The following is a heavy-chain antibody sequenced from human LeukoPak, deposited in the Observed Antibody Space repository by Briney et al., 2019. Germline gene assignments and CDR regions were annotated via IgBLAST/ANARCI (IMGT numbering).Heavy chain of an antibody. CDR3: AIASGGRGGLDS. Sequence: PGGSLRLSCAASGFTFSNYWMSWVRQAPGKGLEWVANINQAGSEEYYVDSVEGRFTISRDNAKNSLYLQLNSLRAEDTAVYYCAIASGGRGGLDSWGQGTLVTVSS. J-gene: IGHJ4*02. V-gene: IGHV3-7*03. D-gene: IGHD2-21*01. CDR1: GFTFSNYW. CDR2: INQAGSEE.